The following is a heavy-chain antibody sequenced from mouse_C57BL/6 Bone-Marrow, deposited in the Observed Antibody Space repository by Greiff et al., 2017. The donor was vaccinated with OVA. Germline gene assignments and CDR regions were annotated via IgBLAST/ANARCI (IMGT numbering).Heavy chain of an antibody. V-gene: IGHV1-19*01. CDR3: ARWLRTFAY. CDR2: INPYNGCT. CDR1: GYTFTDYY. Sequence: VHVKQSGPVLVKPGASVKMSCKASGYTFTDYYMNWVQQSPGKSLEWIGVINPYNGCTSYNQKFKGQSTLTVDKSSSTAYMELNSLTSEESAVYYCARWLRTFAYWGQGTLVTVSA. J-gene: IGHJ3*01. D-gene: IGHD2-2*01.